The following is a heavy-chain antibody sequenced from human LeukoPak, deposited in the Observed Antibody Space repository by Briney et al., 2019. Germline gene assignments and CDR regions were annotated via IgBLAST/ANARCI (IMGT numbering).Heavy chain of an antibody. V-gene: IGHV3-23*01. D-gene: IGHD4-11*01. CDR3: AKDRPYSNVG. CDR1: GFTFXXXX. Sequence: GFTFXXXXXXWXXXAPGXXXEWVSAISGSGGSTYYADSVKGRFPISRDNSKNTLYLQMNSLRAEDTAVYYCAKDRPYSNVGRGQGTLVTVSS. J-gene: IGHJ4*02. CDR2: ISGSGGST.